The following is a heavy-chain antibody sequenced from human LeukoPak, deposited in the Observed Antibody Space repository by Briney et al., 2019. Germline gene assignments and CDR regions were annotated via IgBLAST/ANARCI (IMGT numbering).Heavy chain of an antibody. D-gene: IGHD3-10*01. CDR3: ARLVGYYYYYMDV. CDR2: IKQDGSEK. Sequence: GGSLRLSCAASGFTFSSYWMSWVRQAPGKGVEWVANIKQDGSEKYYVDSVKGRFTISRDNAKNSLYLQMNSLRAEDTAVYYCARLVGYYYYYMDVWGKGTTVTVSS. V-gene: IGHV3-7*01. J-gene: IGHJ6*03. CDR1: GFTFSSYW.